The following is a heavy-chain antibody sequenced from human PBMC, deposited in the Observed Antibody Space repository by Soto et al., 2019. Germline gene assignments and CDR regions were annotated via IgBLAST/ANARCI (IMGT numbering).Heavy chain of an antibody. J-gene: IGHJ3*02. CDR3: AKDEIGVAGNCALDM. Sequence: EVELVESGGGLVLPGGSLRLSCEASGFNSNNYAMHWVRQAPGKGLEWVSGISWTGETIVYADFVKGRFTISRDKSKSSLYLEMNSLRPEDTTLYYCAKDEIGVAGNCALDMWGQGTMVTVSS. CDR1: GFNSNNYA. V-gene: IGHV3-9*02. D-gene: IGHD3-22*01. CDR2: ISWTGETI.